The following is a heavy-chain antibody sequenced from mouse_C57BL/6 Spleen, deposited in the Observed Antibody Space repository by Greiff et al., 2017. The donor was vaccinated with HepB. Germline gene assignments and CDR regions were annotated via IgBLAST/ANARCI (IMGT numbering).Heavy chain of an antibody. CDR2: IYPSDSET. J-gene: IGHJ4*01. Sequence: QVQLQQPGAELVRPGSSVKLSCKASGYTFTSYWMDWVKQRPGQGLEWIGNIYPSDSETHYNQKFKDKATLTVDKSSSTAYMQLSSLTSEDSAVYYCARNYYGRGDYWGQGTSVTVSS. CDR1: GYTFTSYW. D-gene: IGHD1-1*01. V-gene: IGHV1-61*01. CDR3: ARNYYGRGDY.